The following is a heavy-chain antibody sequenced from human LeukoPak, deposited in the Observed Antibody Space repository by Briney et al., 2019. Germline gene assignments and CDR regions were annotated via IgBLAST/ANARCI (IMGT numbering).Heavy chain of an antibody. CDR1: GFTFSTYS. Sequence: GGSLRLSCAASGFTFSTYSLNWVRQAPGKGLEWVSSISGSSTYIYYADSVKGRSTISRDNAKNSLYLQMNSLRAEDTAVYYCARESSGYCSSTSCPFDYWGQGTLVTVSS. V-gene: IGHV3-21*01. CDR3: ARESSGYCSSTSCPFDY. D-gene: IGHD2-2*01. J-gene: IGHJ4*02. CDR2: ISGSSTYI.